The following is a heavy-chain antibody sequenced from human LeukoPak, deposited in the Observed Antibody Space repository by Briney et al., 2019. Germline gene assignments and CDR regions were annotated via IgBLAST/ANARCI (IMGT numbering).Heavy chain of an antibody. Sequence: ASVKVSCKASGCTFTSYYLHWLRQAPGQGLECMGVINPSAGSATYAQKFQGRVTMTSDTSTSTVYMELSSLSSEDTAVYYCARAEYTNGWYDYWGQGTLVTVSS. V-gene: IGHV1-46*01. CDR1: GCTFTSYY. CDR3: ARAEYTNGWYDY. CDR2: INPSAGSA. D-gene: IGHD6-19*01. J-gene: IGHJ4*02.